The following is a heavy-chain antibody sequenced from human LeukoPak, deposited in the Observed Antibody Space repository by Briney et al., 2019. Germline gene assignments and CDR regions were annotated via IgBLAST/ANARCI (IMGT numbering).Heavy chain of an antibody. CDR1: GGSISSYY. CDR3: ARGGGEYPDY. Sequence: SETLSLTCTVSGGSISSYYWSWIRQPPGKGREGIGYTYYSGSTNYNPSLKSRVTISVDTSKNQSSLKLSSVTAADTAVYYCARGGGEYPDYWGQGTLVTVSS. D-gene: IGHD3-10*01. V-gene: IGHV4-59*01. CDR2: TYYSGST. J-gene: IGHJ4*02.